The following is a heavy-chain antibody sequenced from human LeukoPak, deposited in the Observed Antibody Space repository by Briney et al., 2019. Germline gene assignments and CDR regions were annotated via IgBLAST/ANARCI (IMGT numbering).Heavy chain of an antibody. V-gene: IGHV3-11*01. Sequence: PGGSLRLSCAASGFTFSDYYMTWIRQAPGKGLEWISYMSSSGGTIYYADSVKGQFTVSRDNAKNSLYLQMNSLRAEDTAVYYCARGKDYGSGSDYNEYVFDFWGQGTMVTVSS. J-gene: IGHJ3*01. CDR2: MSSSGGTI. CDR1: GFTFSDYY. D-gene: IGHD3-10*01. CDR3: ARGKDYGSGSDYNEYVFDF.